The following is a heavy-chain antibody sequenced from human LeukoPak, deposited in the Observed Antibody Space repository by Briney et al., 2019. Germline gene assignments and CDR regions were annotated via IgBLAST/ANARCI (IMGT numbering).Heavy chain of an antibody. V-gene: IGHV1-69*04. CDR2: IIPILGIA. CDR3: ATVTYYDFWSGLN. D-gene: IGHD3-3*01. CDR1: GGTFSSYA. Sequence: GASVKVSCKASGGTFSSYAISWVRQAPGQGLEWMGRIIPILGIANYAQKFQGRVTMTEDTSTDTAYMELSSLRSEDTAVYYCATVTYYDFWSGLNWGQGTLVTVSS. J-gene: IGHJ4*02.